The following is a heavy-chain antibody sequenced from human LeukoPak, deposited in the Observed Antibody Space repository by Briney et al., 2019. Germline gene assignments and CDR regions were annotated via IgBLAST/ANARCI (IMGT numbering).Heavy chain of an antibody. J-gene: IGHJ4*02. Sequence: GGSLRLSCAASGFTLSNYAMSWVRQAPGKGLEWVSAITGGGDIYYADSVKGRFTISRDNSKNTLSLQMNSLRAENTAVCYCAKATYYYDGSGYWIFDNWGQGTLVAVSS. D-gene: IGHD3-22*01. CDR1: GFTLSNYA. CDR3: AKATYYYDGSGYWIFDN. CDR2: ITGGGDI. V-gene: IGHV3-23*01.